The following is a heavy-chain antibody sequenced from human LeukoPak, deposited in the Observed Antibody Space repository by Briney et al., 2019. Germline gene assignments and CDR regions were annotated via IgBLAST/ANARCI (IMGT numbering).Heavy chain of an antibody. Sequence: PGGSLRLSCAASGFTFSSYSMNWVRQAPGKGLEWVSSISSGSSYIYYADSVKGRFTISRDNAKNSLYLQMNSLRAEDTAVYYCARGSVPAAIIDYWGQGTLVTVSS. V-gene: IGHV3-21*01. J-gene: IGHJ4*02. D-gene: IGHD2-2*01. CDR3: ARGSVPAAIIDY. CDR2: ISSGSSYI. CDR1: GFTFSSYS.